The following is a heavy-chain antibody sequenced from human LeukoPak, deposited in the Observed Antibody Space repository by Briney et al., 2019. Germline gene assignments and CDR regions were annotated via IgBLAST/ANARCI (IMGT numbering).Heavy chain of an antibody. CDR3: ARDLQIVVVPAAVGFGFDP. CDR1: GYTFTGYY. J-gene: IGHJ5*02. D-gene: IGHD2-2*01. CDR2: INPNSGGA. V-gene: IGHV1-2*02. Sequence: GASVKVSCKASGYTFTGYYMHWVRQAPGQGLEWMGWINPNSGGANYAQKFQGRVTMTRDTSISTAYTELSRLRSDDTAVYYCARDLQIVVVPAAVGFGFDPWGQGTLVTVSS.